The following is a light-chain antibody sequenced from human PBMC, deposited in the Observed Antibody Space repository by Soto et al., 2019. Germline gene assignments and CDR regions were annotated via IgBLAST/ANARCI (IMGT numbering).Light chain of an antibody. CDR3: CSYAGSYSYV. CDR2: DVT. CDR1: SSDVGGYNY. Sequence: QSALTQPRSVSGSPGQSVTISCAGTSSDVGGYNYVSWYQQHPGKAPKLMIYDVTKRPSGVPNRFSGSKSGNRASLTISGLQAEDDAYYYCCSYAGSYSYVFGVGTKLTVL. J-gene: IGLJ1*01. V-gene: IGLV2-11*01.